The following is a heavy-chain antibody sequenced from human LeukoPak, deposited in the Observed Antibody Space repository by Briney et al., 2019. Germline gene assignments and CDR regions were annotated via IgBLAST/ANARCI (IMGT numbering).Heavy chain of an antibody. Sequence: GASVKVSFKASGYTFTSHGISWVRQAPGQGLEWMGWISPYNGNTNYAQKVQGRVTMTTDTSTSTAYMELRSLRSDDTAVYYCARGLKAYCSGTSCFGAFDLWGQGTMVTVSS. CDR2: ISPYNGNT. V-gene: IGHV1-18*01. J-gene: IGHJ3*01. D-gene: IGHD2-2*01. CDR1: GYTFTSHG. CDR3: ARGLKAYCSGTSCFGAFDL.